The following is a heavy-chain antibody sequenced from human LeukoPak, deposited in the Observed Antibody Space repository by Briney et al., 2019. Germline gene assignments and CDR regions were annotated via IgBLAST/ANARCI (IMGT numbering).Heavy chain of an antibody. J-gene: IGHJ5*02. CDR3: ARAYVLLNWFDP. CDR1: GYTFTGYY. V-gene: IGHV1-2*02. CDR2: VNPNSGGT. D-gene: IGHD3-16*01. Sequence: ASVKVSCKASGYTFTGYYMYWVRQAPGQGLEWMGWVNPNSGGTNYAQKFQDRVTMTRDTSISTAYMELSRLRSDDTAVYYCARAYVLLNWFDPWGQGTLVTVSS.